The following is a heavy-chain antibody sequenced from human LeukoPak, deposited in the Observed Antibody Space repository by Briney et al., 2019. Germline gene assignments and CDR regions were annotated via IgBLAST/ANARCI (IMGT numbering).Heavy chain of an antibody. D-gene: IGHD5-24*01. J-gene: IGHJ5*02. V-gene: IGHV4-39*07. CDR3: ARAPRWLSENWFDP. CDR2: IYYSGSS. CDR1: GGSISSSSYY. Sequence: SETLSLTCTVSGGSISSSSYYWGWIRQPPGKGLEWIGSIYYSGSSYYNPSLKSRVTISVDTSKNQFSLKLSSVTAADTAVYYCARAPRWLSENWFDPWGQGTLVIASS.